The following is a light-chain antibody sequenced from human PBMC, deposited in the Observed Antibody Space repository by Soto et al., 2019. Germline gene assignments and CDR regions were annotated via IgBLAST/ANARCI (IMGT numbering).Light chain of an antibody. CDR1: SSDVGGYNY. V-gene: IGLV2-8*01. CDR3: SSYAASNDCYFV. J-gene: IGLJ3*02. CDR2: DVT. Sequence: QSALPQPPSGSGSPGQSVTISCTGTSSDVGGYNYVSWYQQYPGRAPKLMIYDVTKRPSGVPDRFSGSKSGNTASLTVPGHQAVDSADYYCSSYAASNDCYFVFGGGSKLTFL.